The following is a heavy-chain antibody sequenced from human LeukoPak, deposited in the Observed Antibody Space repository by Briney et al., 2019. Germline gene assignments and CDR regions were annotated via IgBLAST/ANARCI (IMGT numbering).Heavy chain of an antibody. Sequence: GGSLRLSCAASGFTFSSYSMNWVRQAPGKGLEWVSYISSSSSTIYYADSVKGRFTISRDNAKNSLYLQMNSLRAEDTAVYYCARDGVPMVRGADFDYWGQGTLVTVSS. CDR1: GFTFSSYS. CDR3: ARDGVPMVRGADFDY. J-gene: IGHJ4*02. V-gene: IGHV3-48*04. CDR2: ISSSSSTI. D-gene: IGHD3-10*01.